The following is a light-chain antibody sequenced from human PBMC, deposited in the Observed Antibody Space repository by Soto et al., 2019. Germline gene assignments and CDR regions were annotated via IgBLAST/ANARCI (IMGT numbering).Light chain of an antibody. CDR2: GTS. CDR1: QSVSSSY. V-gene: IGKV3-20*01. Sequence: EIVLTQSPGTLSLSPGVRGTLSCRASQSVSSSYLAWYQQKPGQAPRLLIYGTSTRATGIPDRFSGSGSGTDFTLTISRLEPEDFAVYYCQQYYASPYTFGQGTKLEIK. J-gene: IGKJ2*01. CDR3: QQYYASPYT.